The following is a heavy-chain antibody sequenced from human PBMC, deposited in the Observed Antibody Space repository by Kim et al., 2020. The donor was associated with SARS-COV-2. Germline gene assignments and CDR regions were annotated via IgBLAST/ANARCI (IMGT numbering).Heavy chain of an antibody. V-gene: IGHV3-66*01. J-gene: IGHJ5*02. D-gene: IGHD1-26*01. CDR1: GFTVSSNY. CDR2: IYSGGST. Sequence: GGSLRLSCAAAGFTVSSNYMSWVRQAPGKGLEWVSVIYSGGSTYYADSVKDRFTISRDNSKNTLYLQMNSLRAEDTAVCYCARVTRGSYGSAPFDPWGQGTLVTVSS. CDR3: ARVTRGSYGSAPFDP.